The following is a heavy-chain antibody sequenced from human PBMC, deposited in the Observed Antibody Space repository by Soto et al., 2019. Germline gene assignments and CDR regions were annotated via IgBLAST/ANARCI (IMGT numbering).Heavy chain of an antibody. Sequence: QVQLVQSGAEVKKPGASVKVSCKASGYTFTSYGISWVRQAPGQGLEWMGWISAYNGNTNYAQKLQGRVTMTTDTSTSTADMELRSLRSDDTAVYYCALAEDYYDSSGYSNDYWGQGTLVTVSS. CDR2: ISAYNGNT. CDR3: ALAEDYYDSSGYSNDY. CDR1: GYTFTSYG. J-gene: IGHJ4*02. D-gene: IGHD3-22*01. V-gene: IGHV1-18*01.